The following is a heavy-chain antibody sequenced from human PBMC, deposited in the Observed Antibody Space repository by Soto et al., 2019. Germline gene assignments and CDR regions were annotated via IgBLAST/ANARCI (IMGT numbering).Heavy chain of an antibody. J-gene: IGHJ6*02. CDR1: GFTLSSYL. V-gene: IGHV3-74*01. CDR3: ARFPATRRAVPGIDGDNYYHGMDV. CDR2: ISSDGSSI. Sequence: EVQLVESGGGLIQRGGSLRLSCAASGFTLSSYLMHWVRQAPGKGLVWVSRISSDGSSIIDADFVKGRFTVSRDNAKNRLYLHMKSLGDEDMAVYYCARFPATRRAVPGIDGDNYYHGMDVWCPGTTVTVSS. D-gene: IGHD6-19*01.